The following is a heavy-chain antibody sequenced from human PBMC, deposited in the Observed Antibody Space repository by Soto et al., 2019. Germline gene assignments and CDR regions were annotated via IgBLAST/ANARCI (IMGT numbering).Heavy chain of an antibody. D-gene: IGHD2-2*01. CDR1: GFTFSSYS. Sequence: EVQLVESGGGLVKPGGSLRLSCAASGFTFSSYSMNWVRQAPGKGLEWVSSISSSSSYIYYADSVKGRFTISRDNAKNSLYLQMTSLRAEDTAVYYCARGGTICSSTSCYAGLRWFDPWGQGTLVTVSS. V-gene: IGHV3-21*01. CDR3: ARGGTICSSTSCYAGLRWFDP. J-gene: IGHJ5*02. CDR2: ISSSSSYI.